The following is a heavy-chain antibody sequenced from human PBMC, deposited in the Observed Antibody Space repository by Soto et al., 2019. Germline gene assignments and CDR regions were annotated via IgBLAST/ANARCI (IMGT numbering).Heavy chain of an antibody. CDR3: TRGPLGFREREYYGMDV. CDR2: ISSSSSYI. J-gene: IGHJ6*02. V-gene: IGHV3-21*01. CDR1: GFTFSSHS. D-gene: IGHD3-3*01. Sequence: PGGSLRLSCGASGFTFSSHSMNWVRQAPGKKLQRFSSISSSSSYIYYAESVKGRFTISRDNAKNSLYLQLHSVKAEDTAVYFFTRGPLGFREREYYGMDVWGQGTTVNVSS.